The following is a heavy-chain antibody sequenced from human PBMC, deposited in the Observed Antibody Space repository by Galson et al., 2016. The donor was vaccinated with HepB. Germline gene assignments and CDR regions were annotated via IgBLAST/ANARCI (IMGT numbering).Heavy chain of an antibody. J-gene: IGHJ4*02. CDR2: VYYSGTT. CDR1: GGSLNDFF. D-gene: IGHD4-17*01. V-gene: IGHV4-59*01. CDR3: AREVHGDNDYLDS. Sequence: SETLSLTCSVSGGSLNDFFWNWIRQPPGKGLEWIGYVYYSGTTNYNPSLKSRVTISVDTSKNQFSLKLNSVTAADTAVYFCAREVHGDNDYLDSWGQGTLVTVSS.